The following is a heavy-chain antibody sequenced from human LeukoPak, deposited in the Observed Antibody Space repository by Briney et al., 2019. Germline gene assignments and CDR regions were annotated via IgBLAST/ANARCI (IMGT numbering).Heavy chain of an antibody. CDR3: ARASAKYYYDSSGYLFDY. J-gene: IGHJ4*02. Sequence: PGGSLRLSCAASGFTVSSNYMSWVRQPPGNGLEWVSVIYSGVSTYYADSVRGRFTISRDKSKNTLYLQMNSLRAEDTAVYDCARASAKYYYDSSGYLFDYWGQGTLVTVSS. V-gene: IGHV3-53*01. CDR2: IYSGVST. D-gene: IGHD3-22*01. CDR1: GFTVSSNY.